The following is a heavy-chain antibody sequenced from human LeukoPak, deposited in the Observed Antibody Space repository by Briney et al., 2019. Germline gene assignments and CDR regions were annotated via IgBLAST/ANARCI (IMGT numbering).Heavy chain of an antibody. CDR1: GFTFSSYA. V-gene: IGHV3-23*01. J-gene: IGHJ3*02. CDR2: ISGSGGST. Sequence: TGGSLRLSCAASGFTFSSYAMSWVRQAPGKGLEWVSAISGSGGSTYYADSVKGRFTISRDNSKNTLYLQMNSLRAEDTAVYYCARDAKKWNWNFPDAFDIWGQGTMVTVSS. CDR3: ARDAKKWNWNFPDAFDI. D-gene: IGHD1-7*01.